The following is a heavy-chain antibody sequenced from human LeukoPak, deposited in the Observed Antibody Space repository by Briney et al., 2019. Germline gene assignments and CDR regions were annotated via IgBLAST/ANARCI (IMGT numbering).Heavy chain of an antibody. CDR2: IYHSGST. CDR1: GGSISSSNW. V-gene: IGHV4-4*02. D-gene: IGHD3-10*01. Sequence: SGTLSLTCAVSGGSISSSNWWSWVRQPPGKGLEWIGEIYHSGSTNYNPSLKSRATISLDKSKNQFSLKLTSVTAADTAVYYCAREGITMVRGTWDYWGQGTLVTVSS. J-gene: IGHJ4*02. CDR3: AREGITMVRGTWDY.